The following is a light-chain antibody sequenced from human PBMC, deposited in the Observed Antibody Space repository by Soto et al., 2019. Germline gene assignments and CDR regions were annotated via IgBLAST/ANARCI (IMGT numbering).Light chain of an antibody. Sequence: QSVLTQPRSVSGSPGQSVTISCTGSSSYVGGYNYVSWYQQHPGKAPKLVIYDVSKRPSGVPDRFSGSKSGNTASLTISGLQAEDEADYYCCSYAGSYTYVFGTGTKVTVL. V-gene: IGLV2-11*01. CDR2: DVS. CDR3: CSYAGSYTYV. CDR1: SSYVGGYNY. J-gene: IGLJ1*01.